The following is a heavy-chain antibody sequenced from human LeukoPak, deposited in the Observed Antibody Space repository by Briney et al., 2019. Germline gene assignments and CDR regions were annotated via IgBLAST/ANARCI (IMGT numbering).Heavy chain of an antibody. CDR3: AGVGPSELLGAFDI. CDR2: ILPMFGTA. Sequence: SVKLSCKASGGTFSSYAISWVRQAPGQALEWMGGILPMFGTANYAQKFQGRVTITADESTSTAYMELSSLRSEDTAVYYCAGVGPSELLGAFDIWGQGTMVTVSS. CDR1: GGTFSSYA. J-gene: IGHJ3*02. V-gene: IGHV1-69*13. D-gene: IGHD1-26*01.